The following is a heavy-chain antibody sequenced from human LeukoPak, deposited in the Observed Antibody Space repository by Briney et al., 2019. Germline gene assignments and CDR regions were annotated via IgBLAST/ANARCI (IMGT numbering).Heavy chain of an antibody. D-gene: IGHD1-26*01. CDR1: GYTISSYG. CDR3: TTSRSADYFQH. J-gene: IGHJ1*01. CDR2: INTYNHNT. Sequence: GASVKVSCKASGYTISSYGISWVRQAPGQGLEWMGWINTYNHNTKYGQNLQGRVTVTTDTSTSTVYMELRSLRSVDTAVYYCTTSRSADYFQHWGQGTLVTVSS. V-gene: IGHV1-18*01.